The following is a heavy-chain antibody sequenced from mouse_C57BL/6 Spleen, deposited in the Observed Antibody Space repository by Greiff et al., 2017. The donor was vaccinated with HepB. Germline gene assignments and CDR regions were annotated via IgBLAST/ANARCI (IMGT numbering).Heavy chain of an antibody. J-gene: IGHJ4*01. D-gene: IGHD3-3*01. Sequence: QVQLKQPGAELVRPGSSVKLSCKASGYTFTSYWMHWVKQRPIQGLEWIGNIDPSDSETHYNQKFKDKATLTVDKSSSTAYMQLSSLTSEDSAVYYCARRGLDYYAMDYWGQGTSVTVSS. CDR1: GYTFTSYW. CDR2: IDPSDSET. CDR3: ARRGLDYYAMDY. V-gene: IGHV1-52*01.